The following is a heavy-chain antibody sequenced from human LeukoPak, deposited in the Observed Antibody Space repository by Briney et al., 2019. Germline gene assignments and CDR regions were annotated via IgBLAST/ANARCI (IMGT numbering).Heavy chain of an antibody. CDR2: IKQDGSEK. D-gene: IGHD4-23*01. V-gene: IGHV3-7*01. J-gene: IGHJ3*02. Sequence: PGGSLRLSCAASGFTFSNYWMSWVRQAPGKGLEWVANIKQDGSEKYYVASVKGRFTISRDNAKNSLDMQMNGLRVEDTAVYYCARLQWYAFAIWGQGTVVTVSA. CDR1: GFTFSNYW. CDR3: ARLQWYAFAI.